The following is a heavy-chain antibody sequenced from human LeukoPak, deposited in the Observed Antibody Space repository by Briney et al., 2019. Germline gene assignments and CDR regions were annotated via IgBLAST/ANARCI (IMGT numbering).Heavy chain of an antibody. CDR3: ARGRFSSGGTVAFDI. D-gene: IGHD2-15*01. J-gene: IGHJ3*02. CDR2: IYASGNT. V-gene: IGHV4-61*02. Sequence: SETLSLTCTVSGGSISSGGYYWSWIRQSAGKGLEWIGRIYASGNTNYNPSFKSRVTMSVDRSRNLFSLNLTSVTAADTAVYYCARGRFSSGGTVAFDIWGQVTMVIVSA. CDR1: GGSISSGGYY.